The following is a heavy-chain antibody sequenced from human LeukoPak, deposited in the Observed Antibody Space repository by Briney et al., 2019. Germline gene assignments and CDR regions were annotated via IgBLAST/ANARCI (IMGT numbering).Heavy chain of an antibody. D-gene: IGHD6-19*01. CDR1: GFTFSRFE. J-gene: IGHJ4*02. CDR3: ARDISGWYRQFDY. CDR2: ISGSGNTI. V-gene: IGHV3-48*03. Sequence: GGSLRLSCVASGFTFSRFEMNWVRQAPGKGLEWVSYISGSGNTIHYADSVKGRFIISRDNAKNSLHLQMNSLRAEDTAVYYCARDISGWYRQFDYWGQGTLVTVSS.